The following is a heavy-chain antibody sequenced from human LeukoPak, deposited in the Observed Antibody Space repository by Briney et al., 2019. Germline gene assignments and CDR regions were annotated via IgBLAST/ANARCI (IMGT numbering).Heavy chain of an antibody. CDR3: ARDLGSYDSSGFYDY. CDR2: ISSSGSTI. Sequence: GGSLRLSCAASGFTFSDYYMSWIRQAPGKGLEWVSYISSSGSTIYYADSVRGRFTISRDNAKNSLYLQMNSLGAEDTAVYYCARDLGSYDSSGFYDYWGQGALVTVSS. CDR1: GFTFSDYY. J-gene: IGHJ4*02. V-gene: IGHV3-11*01. D-gene: IGHD3-22*01.